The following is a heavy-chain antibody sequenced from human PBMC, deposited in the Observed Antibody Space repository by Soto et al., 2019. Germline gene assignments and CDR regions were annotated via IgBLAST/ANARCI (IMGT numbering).Heavy chain of an antibody. D-gene: IGHD6-13*01. Sequence: QVPLVESGGGVVQPGRSLRLSCAASGFTFSSYGMHWVRQAPGKGLEWVAVIWYDGSNKYYADSVKGRFTISRDNSKNTLYLQMNSLRAEDTAVYYCARDGSAAAGRHGMDVWGQGTTVTVSS. CDR3: ARDGSAAAGRHGMDV. CDR1: GFTFSSYG. V-gene: IGHV3-33*01. CDR2: IWYDGSNK. J-gene: IGHJ6*02.